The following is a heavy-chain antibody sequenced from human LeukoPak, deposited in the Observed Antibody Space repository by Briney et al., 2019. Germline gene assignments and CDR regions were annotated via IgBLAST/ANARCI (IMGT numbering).Heavy chain of an antibody. CDR1: GGSISSYY. CDR3: ARDREVTMVRGVSYYYYYGMDV. J-gene: IGHJ6*02. V-gene: IGHV4-4*07. Sequence: SETLSLTCTVSGGSISSYYWSWIRQPAGKGLEWIGRIYTSGSTNYNPSLKSRVTMSVDTSKNQFSLKLSSVTAADTAVYYCARDREVTMVRGVSYYYYYGMDVWGQGTTVTVSS. CDR2: IYTSGST. D-gene: IGHD3-10*01.